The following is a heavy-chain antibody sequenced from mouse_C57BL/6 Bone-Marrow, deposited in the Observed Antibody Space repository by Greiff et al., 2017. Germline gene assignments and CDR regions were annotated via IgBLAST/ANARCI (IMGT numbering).Heavy chain of an antibody. D-gene: IGHD2-4*01. CDR2: IDPSDSYT. V-gene: IGHV1-69*01. Sequence: QVQLKQPGAELVMPGASVKLSCKASGYTFTSYWMHWVKQRPGQGLEWIGEIDPSDSYTNYNQKFKGKSTLTVDKSSSTAYMQLSSLTSEDSAVYYGAREGLGIATSDYWGQGTTLTVSS. CDR1: GYTFTSYW. J-gene: IGHJ2*01. CDR3: AREGLGIATSDY.